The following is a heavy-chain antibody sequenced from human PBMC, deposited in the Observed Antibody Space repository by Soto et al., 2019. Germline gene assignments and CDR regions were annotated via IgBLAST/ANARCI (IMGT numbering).Heavy chain of an antibody. CDR1: GGSISSGGYY. J-gene: IGHJ5*02. D-gene: IGHD3-3*01. CDR2: MQYSGST. V-gene: IGHV4-31*03. Sequence: QVQLHESGPGLVKPSQTLSLTCTVSGGSISSGGYYWSWIRQHQGKGLEWIGYMQYSGSTYYNRSLKSRVTIAVDTAKNQFSLKLSSVTAADTAVYYCAREALRIYGVVNAYNCFDPWGQGTLVTVSS. CDR3: AREALRIYGVVNAYNCFDP.